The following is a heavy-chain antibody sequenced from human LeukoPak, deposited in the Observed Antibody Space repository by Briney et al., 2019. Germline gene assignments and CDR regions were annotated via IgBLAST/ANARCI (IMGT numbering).Heavy chain of an antibody. CDR1: GFHFISSS. CDR2: IVVRGGST. D-gene: IGHD3/OR15-3a*01. Sequence: SVKVSRKTSGFHFISSSIQWVRQARGQGLEWMGGIVVRGGSTNFAQKFQDRISVIRDMSTSTVYLHLSSLRPEDTAVFYRAASRGQITWTGLGAWGQGTLITVSS. V-gene: IGHV1-58*02. J-gene: IGHJ5*02. CDR3: AASRGQITWTGLGA.